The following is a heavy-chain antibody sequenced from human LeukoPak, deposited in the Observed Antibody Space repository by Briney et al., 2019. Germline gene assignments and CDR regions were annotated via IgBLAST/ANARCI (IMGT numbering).Heavy chain of an antibody. Sequence: GGSLRLSCAASGFTFSNAWMSWVRQAPGKGLEWVGRIKSKTDGGTTDYTAPVKGRFTISRDDSRNTLYLQMNSLQTEDTAVYYCTTFDYNAYFDYWGQGTLVTVSS. J-gene: IGHJ4*02. CDR3: TTFDYNAYFDY. CDR2: IKSKTDGGTT. V-gene: IGHV3-15*01. CDR1: GFTFSNAW. D-gene: IGHD4-11*01.